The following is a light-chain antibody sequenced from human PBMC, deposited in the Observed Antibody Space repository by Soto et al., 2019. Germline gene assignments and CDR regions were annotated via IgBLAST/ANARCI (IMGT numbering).Light chain of an antibody. CDR1: QDIGAA. CDR3: QHHIRYPRT. J-gene: IGKJ2*01. V-gene: IGKV1-13*02. CDR2: SVS. Sequence: ALQLTQSPSSLSASVGDRIIITCRASQDIGAALAWYQQKPGKAPKILISSVSTLESGVPSRFSGSRSGADYTLTISSLQPEDFVSYYCQHHIRYPRTFGQGTRLDIK.